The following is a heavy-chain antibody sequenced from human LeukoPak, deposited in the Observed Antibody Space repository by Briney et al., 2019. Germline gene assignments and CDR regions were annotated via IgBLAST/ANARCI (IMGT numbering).Heavy chain of an antibody. J-gene: IGHJ4*02. Sequence: GGSLRLSCAASGFTFSDYAIHWVRQAPGKGLEWVAVISYDGSIKFSADSVKGRFTISRDNSKNTLYLQMNSLRAEDTAVYYCAKDITVTTEYSYYFDYWGQGTLVTVSS. V-gene: IGHV3-30-3*01. D-gene: IGHD4-17*01. CDR1: GFTFSDYA. CDR3: AKDITVTTEYSYYFDY. CDR2: ISYDGSIK.